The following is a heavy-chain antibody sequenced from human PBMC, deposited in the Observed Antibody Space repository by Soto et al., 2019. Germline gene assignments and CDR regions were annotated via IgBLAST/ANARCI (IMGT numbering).Heavy chain of an antibody. CDR3: ARAAVAFDAFDL. CDR2: TYLRPKWYN. D-gene: IGHD2-15*01. J-gene: IGHJ3*01. V-gene: IGHV6-1*01. Sequence: QIQLQQSGPGLVKPSQTLSLTCVISGDSVSTNSATWNWIRQSPSRGLEWLGRTYLRPKWYNEYEVSVKSRIAIRPDTSKNLFSLQLSSVTPEDTAVYFCARAAVAFDAFDLWGQGTVVTVSS. CDR1: GDSVSTNSAT.